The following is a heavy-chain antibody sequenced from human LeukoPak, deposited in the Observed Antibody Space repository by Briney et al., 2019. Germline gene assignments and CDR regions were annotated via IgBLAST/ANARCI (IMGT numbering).Heavy chain of an antibody. J-gene: IGHJ3*02. CDR2: ISSRGSTI. CDR1: GFTFSSYE. CDR3: AREIGNVFDI. D-gene: IGHD3-10*01. V-gene: IGHV3-48*03. Sequence: GGSLRLSCAASGFTFSSYEMNWVRQAPGKGLEWVSYISSRGSTIYYADSVKGRFTISRDNAKNSLYLQMNSLRAEDTAVYYCAREIGNVFDIWGQGTMVTVSS.